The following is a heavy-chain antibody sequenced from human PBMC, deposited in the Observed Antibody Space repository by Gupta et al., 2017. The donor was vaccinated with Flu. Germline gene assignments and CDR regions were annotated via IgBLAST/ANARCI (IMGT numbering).Heavy chain of an antibody. D-gene: IGHD3-3*01. J-gene: IGHJ5*02. CDR1: GGSISSSSYY. V-gene: IGHV4-39*01. Sequence: QLQLQESGPGLVKPSETLSLTCTVSGGSISSSSYYWGWIRQPPGQGLEWIGSIYYSGSTYYNPSLKSRVTRSVDTSKNQFSLKLSSVTAADTAVYYCARHSDGGREYYDFWSGYYGGAKNWFDPWGQGTLVTVSS. CDR3: ARHSDGGREYYDFWSGYYGGAKNWFDP. CDR2: IYYSGST.